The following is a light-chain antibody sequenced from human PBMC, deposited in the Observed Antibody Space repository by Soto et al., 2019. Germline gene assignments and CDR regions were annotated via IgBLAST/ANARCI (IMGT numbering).Light chain of an antibody. CDR1: QNISNY. Sequence: IWLTQYPATLSLSPGKRATVSCGASQNISNYLIWYQRKPGQAPRLLIYDVSNRATGIPASFSGSGSATDFTLPISSLKSADFAVYYCQHYNNWHPWTFGHGTKVDIK. J-gene: IGKJ1*01. CDR3: QHYNNWHPWT. CDR2: DVS. V-gene: IGKV3-11*01.